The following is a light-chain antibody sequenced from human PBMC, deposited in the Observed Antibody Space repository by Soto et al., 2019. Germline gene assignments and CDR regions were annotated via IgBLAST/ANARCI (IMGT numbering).Light chain of an antibody. Sequence: QSALTQPASVSGSPGQSITISCTGTSSDVGAYNYVSWYQQYPGKAPKLMIYDVSNRPSGVSNRFSGSKSGNTASLTISGLQAEEEADYYCSSYTSSSTPHVVFGGGTKLTVL. CDR1: SSDVGAYNY. CDR2: DVS. J-gene: IGLJ2*01. CDR3: SSYTSSSTPHVV. V-gene: IGLV2-14*01.